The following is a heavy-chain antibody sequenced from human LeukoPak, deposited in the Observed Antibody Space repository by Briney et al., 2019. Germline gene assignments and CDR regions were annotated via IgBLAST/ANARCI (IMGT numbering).Heavy chain of an antibody. J-gene: IGHJ4*02. CDR1: GGSISSYH. D-gene: IGHD6-19*01. Sequence: KPSETLSLTCTVSGGSISSYHWSWIRQPAGKGLEWIGHIYTPGSTKYSPSLKSRVTMSVDTSKNQFSLKLSSVTAADTAVYYCARDVYEQWLPGAFDYWGQGTLVTVSS. CDR3: ARDVYEQWLPGAFDY. V-gene: IGHV4-4*07. CDR2: IYTPGST.